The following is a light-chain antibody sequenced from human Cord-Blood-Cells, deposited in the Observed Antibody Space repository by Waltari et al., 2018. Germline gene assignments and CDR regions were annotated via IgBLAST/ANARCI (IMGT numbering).Light chain of an antibody. V-gene: IGLV6-57*01. CDR3: QSYDSSNQV. CDR1: SGSIASNY. J-gene: IGLJ2*01. CDR2: EDN. Sequence: NFMLTQPHSVSESPGKTVTISCTPSSGSIASNYVQWYQQRPGSFPTTVIYEDNQRPSGVPDRFSGSIDSSSNSASLTISGLKTEDETDYYCQSYDSSNQVFGGGTKLTVL.